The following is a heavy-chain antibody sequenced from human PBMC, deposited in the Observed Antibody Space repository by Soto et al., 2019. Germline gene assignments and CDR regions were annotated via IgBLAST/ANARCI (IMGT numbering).Heavy chain of an antibody. V-gene: IGHV6-1*01. J-gene: IGHJ6*02. CDR2: TYYRSKWYN. CDR1: GDSVSSNSAA. D-gene: IGHD3-3*01. Sequence: QTLSLTCAISGDSVSSNSAAWNWIRQSPSRGLEWLGRTYYRSKWYNDYAVSVKSRITINPDTSKNQFSLQLNSVTPEDTAVYYCARGGYDFGDYYYYGMDVWGQGTTVTVSS. CDR3: ARGGYDFGDYYYYGMDV.